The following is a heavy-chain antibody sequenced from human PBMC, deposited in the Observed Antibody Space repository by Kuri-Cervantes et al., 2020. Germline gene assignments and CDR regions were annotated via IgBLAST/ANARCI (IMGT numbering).Heavy chain of an antibody. Sequence: ASVKVSCKASGYTFTSYDINWVRQAAGQGLEWMGWMSPNSGNTGYAQKFQGRVTMTRSTSISTAYMELSSLRSEDTAVYYCARGKGDQWLVRSASWGQGTLVTVSS. V-gene: IGHV1-8*02. J-gene: IGHJ4*02. CDR2: MSPNSGNT. CDR3: ARGKGDQWLVRSAS. D-gene: IGHD6-19*01. CDR1: GYTFTSYD.